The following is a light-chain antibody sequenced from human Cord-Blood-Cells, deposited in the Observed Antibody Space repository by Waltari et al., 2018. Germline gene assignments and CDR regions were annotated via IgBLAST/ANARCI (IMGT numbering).Light chain of an antibody. V-gene: IGLV2-23*01. J-gene: IGLJ3*02. CDR1: SSDIGRYNL. CDR3: CSYAGSSTWV. CDR2: EGM. Sequence: QSALTQPASVSGSPGQPITISCTGTSSDIGRYNLVTCYQQHTGKAPKLVIYEGMKRPSGVSNRFSGSKSGKTASLTISGLQAEDEADYYCCSYAGSSTWVFGGGTKLTVL.